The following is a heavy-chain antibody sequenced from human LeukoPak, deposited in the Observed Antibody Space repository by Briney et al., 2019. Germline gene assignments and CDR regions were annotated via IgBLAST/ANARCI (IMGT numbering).Heavy chain of an antibody. CDR1: GFTFSSYW. CDR3: ARATTYDILTGFSDY. D-gene: IGHD3-9*01. Sequence: GGSLRLSCAAYGFTFSSYWMTWVRQAPGEGLEWVANIKEDGSEKYYVDSVRGRFTISRDNAKYSLYLHLNSLRAEDTAVYYCARATTYDILTGFSDYWGQGTLVTVSS. CDR2: IKEDGSEK. J-gene: IGHJ4*02. V-gene: IGHV3-7*01.